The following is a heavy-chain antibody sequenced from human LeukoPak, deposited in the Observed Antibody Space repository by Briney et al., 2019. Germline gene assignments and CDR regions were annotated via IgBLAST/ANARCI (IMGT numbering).Heavy chain of an antibody. CDR2: VNAYSGYT. CDR1: GYTFTSYG. Sequence: ASVKVSCKPSGYTFTSYGVHWVRQAPGQGLEWMGWVNAYSGYTKYAQNLQDRFTLTTDTSTTTAYMELSRLRSDDTAVYYCARDSGSYDYWGQGTLVTVSS. D-gene: IGHD1-26*01. V-gene: IGHV1-18*01. CDR3: ARDSGSYDY. J-gene: IGHJ4*02.